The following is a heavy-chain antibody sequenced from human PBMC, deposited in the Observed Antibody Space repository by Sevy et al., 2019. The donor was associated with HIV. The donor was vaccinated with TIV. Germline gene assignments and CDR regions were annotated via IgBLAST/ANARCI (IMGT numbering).Heavy chain of an antibody. CDR2: ISDDGSNK. J-gene: IGHJ4*02. CDR1: GFTFSSYA. Sequence: GESLKISCAASGFTFSSYAMHWVRQAPGKGLEWVAVISDDGSNKYYADSVKGRFTISRDNSKNTLYLQMNSLRAEDTAVYYCAREWSSGWPQPIDYWGQGTLVTVSS. D-gene: IGHD6-19*01. CDR3: AREWSSGWPQPIDY. V-gene: IGHV3-30-3*01.